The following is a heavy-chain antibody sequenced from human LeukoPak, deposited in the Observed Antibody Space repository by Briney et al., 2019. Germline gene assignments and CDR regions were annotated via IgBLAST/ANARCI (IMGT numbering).Heavy chain of an antibody. Sequence: SETLSLTCAVYGGSFSGYYWSWIRQPRGKGLEWIGEINHSGSTNYNPSLKSRVTISVDTSKNQFSLKLSSVTAADTAVYYCASRNYGIAVAGTVAIWGQGTMVTVSS. CDR2: INHSGST. V-gene: IGHV4-34*01. D-gene: IGHD6-19*01. CDR3: ASRNYGIAVAGTVAI. J-gene: IGHJ3*02. CDR1: GGSFSGYY.